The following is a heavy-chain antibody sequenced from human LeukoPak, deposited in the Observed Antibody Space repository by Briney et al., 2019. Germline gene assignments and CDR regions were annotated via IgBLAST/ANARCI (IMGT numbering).Heavy chain of an antibody. CDR3: AKDFHSSSWPYYFDY. J-gene: IGHJ4*02. Sequence: GGSLRLSCAVSGFTFSTYGMRWVRQAPGKGLEWVAFIRYDGNNKYYADSVKGRFTISRDNSKNTLYLEMNSLRAEDTAVYYCAKDFHSSSWPYYFDYWGQGTLVTVSS. D-gene: IGHD6-13*01. CDR1: GFTFSTYG. V-gene: IGHV3-30*02. CDR2: IRYDGNNK.